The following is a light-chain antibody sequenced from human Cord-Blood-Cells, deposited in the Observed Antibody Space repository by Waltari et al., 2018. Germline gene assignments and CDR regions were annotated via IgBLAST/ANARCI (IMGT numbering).Light chain of an antibody. CDR2: KAS. V-gene: IGKV1-5*03. Sequence: DIQMTQSPSTLSASVGDRVTITCRASQSIRSWLAWYQQKPGKAPKLLIYKASSLESGDPARFSGSGSGTEFTLTISSLQPDDFATYYCQHKTFGQGTKVEIK. J-gene: IGKJ1*01. CDR3: QHKT. CDR1: QSIRSW.